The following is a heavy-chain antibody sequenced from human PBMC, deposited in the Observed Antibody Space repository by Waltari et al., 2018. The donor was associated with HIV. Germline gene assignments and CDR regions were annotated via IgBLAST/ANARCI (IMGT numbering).Heavy chain of an antibody. CDR3: ARVGVITTYYYYGMDV. J-gene: IGHJ6*02. CDR2: IYSGGST. Sequence: EVQLVESGGGLIQPGGSLRLSCAASGFTVSSNYMSWVRQAPGKGLGWVSVIYSGGSTYDADSVKGRLTISRDNSKNTLYLQMNSLRAEDTAVYYCARVGVITTYYYYGMDVWGQGTTVTVPS. D-gene: IGHD3-10*01. CDR1: GFTVSSNY. V-gene: IGHV3-53*01.